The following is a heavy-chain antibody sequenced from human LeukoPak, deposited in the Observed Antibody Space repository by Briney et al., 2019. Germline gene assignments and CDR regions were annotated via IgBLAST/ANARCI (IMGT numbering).Heavy chain of an antibody. J-gene: IGHJ3*02. V-gene: IGHV3-7*01. Sequence: GGSLRLSCAASGFTFSRYSMNWVRQAPGKGLEWVANIKQDGSEKYYVDSVKGRFTISRDNAKNSLYLQMNSLRAEDTAVYYCARGGRWLQLEAFDIWGQGTMVTVSS. CDR2: IKQDGSEK. D-gene: IGHD5-24*01. CDR3: ARGGRWLQLEAFDI. CDR1: GFTFSRYS.